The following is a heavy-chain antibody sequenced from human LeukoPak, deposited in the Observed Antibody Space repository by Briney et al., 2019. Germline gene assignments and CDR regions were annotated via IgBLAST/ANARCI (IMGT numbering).Heavy chain of an antibody. CDR3: AHTDFWSGGYGMDV. D-gene: IGHD3-3*01. J-gene: IGHJ6*02. CDR1: GFSLRTGGGG. Sequence: SGPTQMKLTQTLTLTYTFSGFSLRTGGGGVGWIRQPPGKALEWLALIYWHDDQRYNPSLKSRLTITQDTSKNQVVLTMTNMDPVDTATYYCAHTDFWSGGYGMDVWGQGTTVTVPS. V-gene: IGHV2-5*01. CDR2: IYWHDDQ.